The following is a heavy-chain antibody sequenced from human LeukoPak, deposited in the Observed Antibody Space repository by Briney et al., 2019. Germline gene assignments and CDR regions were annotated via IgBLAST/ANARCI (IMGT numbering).Heavy chain of an antibody. D-gene: IGHD4-17*01. CDR1: GFTFSSYT. J-gene: IGHJ4*02. CDR2: ISSSSSYI. Sequence: GGSLRLSCAASGFTFSSYTMNWVRQAPGKGLEWVSSISSSSSYIYYADSVKGRFTISRDISKNAVYLQMNSLRAEDTAVYYCARDSYGDANFDSWGQGTLVTVSS. CDR3: ARDSYGDANFDS. V-gene: IGHV3-21*04.